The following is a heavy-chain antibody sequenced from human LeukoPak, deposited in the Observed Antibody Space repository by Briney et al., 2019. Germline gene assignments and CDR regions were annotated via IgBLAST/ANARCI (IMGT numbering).Heavy chain of an antibody. CDR2: INPNSGGT. J-gene: IGHJ5*02. CDR1: GYTFTGYY. V-gene: IGHV1-2*02. CDR3: ARSLRFLEWLSSNWFDL. Sequence: ASVNVSCTASGYTFTGYYMHWVRQAPGQGLEWMGWINPNSGGTNYAQTFQGRVTMTRDTSISTAYMELSRLRSDDTAVYYCARSLRFLEWLSSNWFDLWGQGTLVTVSS. D-gene: IGHD3-3*01.